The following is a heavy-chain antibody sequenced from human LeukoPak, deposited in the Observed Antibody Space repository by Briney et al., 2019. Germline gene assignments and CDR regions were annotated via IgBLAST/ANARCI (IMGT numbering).Heavy chain of an antibody. CDR3: AKDRVGYCSSTSCLWPVDY. CDR1: GFTFSSYA. J-gene: IGHJ4*02. D-gene: IGHD2-2*01. Sequence: LPGGSLRLSCAASGFTFSSYAMSWVRQAPGKGLEWVSAISGSGGSTYYADSVKGRFTISRDNSKNTLYLQMNSLRAEDTAVYYCAKDRVGYCSSTSCLWPVDYWGQGTLVTVSS. CDR2: ISGSGGST. V-gene: IGHV3-23*01.